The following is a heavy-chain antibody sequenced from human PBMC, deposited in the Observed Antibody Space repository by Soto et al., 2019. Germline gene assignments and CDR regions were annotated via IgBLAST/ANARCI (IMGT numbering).Heavy chain of an antibody. D-gene: IGHD2-21*01. CDR2: IVPLFRKT. J-gene: IGHJ4*02. V-gene: IGHV1-69*01. Sequence: QVQLVQSGAEVKRPGSSVKVSCKASGDMFRNSAFTWVRQAPGQGLAWMGVIVPLFRKTDVAQNFQGRVTFTADESTSSLYMEVSSLTSEDTAVYFCVRAPLDYYSADYFDNWGQGTLVIVSS. CDR3: VRAPLDYYSADYFDN. CDR1: GDMFRNSA.